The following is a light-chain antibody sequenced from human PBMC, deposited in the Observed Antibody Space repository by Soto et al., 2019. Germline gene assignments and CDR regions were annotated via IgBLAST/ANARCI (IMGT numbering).Light chain of an antibody. V-gene: IGLV2-14*01. Sequence: QSVLTQPASVSGSPGQSITISCTGTSSDVGGFNFVSWYQQHPGTAPRLMIYEVTSRPSGVSNRFSGSKSGNTASLTISGLQAEDEADYFCNSYTSTNTLVVFGGGTKVTVL. J-gene: IGLJ2*01. CDR3: NSYTSTNTLVV. CDR1: SSDVGGFNF. CDR2: EVT.